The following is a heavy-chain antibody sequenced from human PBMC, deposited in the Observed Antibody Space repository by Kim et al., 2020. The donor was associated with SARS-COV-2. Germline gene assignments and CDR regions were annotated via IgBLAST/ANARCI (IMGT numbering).Heavy chain of an antibody. J-gene: IGHJ6*02. V-gene: IGHV4-4*02. Sequence: YPAGRTTYNPSLKSRVTISVDKSKNQFSLKLSSVTAADTAVYYCADGMDVWGQGTTVTVSS. CDR3: ADGMDV. CDR2: YPAGRT.